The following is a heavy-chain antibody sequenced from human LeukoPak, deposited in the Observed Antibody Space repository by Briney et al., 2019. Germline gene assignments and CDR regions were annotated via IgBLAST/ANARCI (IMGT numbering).Heavy chain of an antibody. CDR2: ISAYNGNT. J-gene: IGHJ4*02. CDR1: GYTFTSYG. V-gene: IGHV1-18*01. Sequence: ASVKVSCKASGYTFTSYGISWVRQAPGQGLEWMGWISAYNGNTNYAQKLQGRVTMTTDTSTSTAYMELRSLRSDDTAVYYCARDGLHRGDCPYYFDYWGQGTLVTVSS. D-gene: IGHD2-21*02. CDR3: ARDGLHRGDCPYYFDY.